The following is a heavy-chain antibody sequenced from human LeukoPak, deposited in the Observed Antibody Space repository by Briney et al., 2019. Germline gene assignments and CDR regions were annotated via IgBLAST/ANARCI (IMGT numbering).Heavy chain of an antibody. CDR2: TSFDGTNK. CDR3: ARVHLGGGHARADY. V-gene: IGHV3-30*04. J-gene: IGHJ4*02. CDR1: GFTFSTYA. Sequence: GGSLRLSCAASGFTFSTYAMHWVRQAPGKGLQWVAYTSFDGTNKHYADSVKGRLTVSRDNSQNTLYLQIDSLRPEDAAIYYCARVHLGGGHARADYWGQGTLVTVSS. D-gene: IGHD2-15*01.